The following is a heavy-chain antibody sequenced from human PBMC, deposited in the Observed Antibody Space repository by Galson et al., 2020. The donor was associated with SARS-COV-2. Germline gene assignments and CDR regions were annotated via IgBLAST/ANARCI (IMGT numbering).Heavy chain of an antibody. V-gene: IGHV5-51*01. J-gene: IGHJ4*02. Sequence: KIGASLKISCKGSGYSFTSYWNGWVRQMPGKGLEWMGINYPGDYETKYSPSFQGQVTITANKSISTAYRQWSSLKASDTAMNYGARMDGYYERSGYYYIEVWGQGTLGTGSS. D-gene: IGHD3-22*01. CDR3: ARMDGYYERSGYYYIEV. CDR2: NYPGDYET. CDR1: GYSFTSYW.